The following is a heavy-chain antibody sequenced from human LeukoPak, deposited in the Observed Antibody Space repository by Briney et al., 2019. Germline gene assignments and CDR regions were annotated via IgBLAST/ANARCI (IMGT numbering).Heavy chain of an antibody. D-gene: IGHD2-2*01. CDR3: ARGIVVVPAAILVFRMDV. CDR1: DYSFTGYY. CDR2: INPNSGDT. J-gene: IGHJ6*02. Sequence: ASVKVSSKASDYSFTGYYIHWVRQAPGRGLEWMGWINPNSGDTNYAQNFQGRVTMTRNTSISTAYMELSSLRSEDTAVYYCARGIVVVPAAILVFRMDVWGQGTTVTVSS. V-gene: IGHV1-2*02.